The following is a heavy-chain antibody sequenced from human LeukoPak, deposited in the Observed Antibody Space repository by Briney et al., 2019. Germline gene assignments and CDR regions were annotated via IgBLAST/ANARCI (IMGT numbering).Heavy chain of an antibody. CDR1: GFTFSSYW. Sequence: GSLRLSCAASGFTFSSYWMSWVRQAPGKGLECVSVIANDGRTYYANSVKGRFTISRDISKNMVYLQMNSLRADDTAVYYCARDDTSGGYYEFGYWGQGTLVTVSS. CDR2: IANDGRT. J-gene: IGHJ4*02. D-gene: IGHD6-19*01. CDR3: ARDDTSGGYYEFGY. V-gene: IGHV3-53*01.